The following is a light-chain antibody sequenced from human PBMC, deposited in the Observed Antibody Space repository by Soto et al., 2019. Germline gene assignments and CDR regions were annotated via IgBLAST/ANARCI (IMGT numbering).Light chain of an antibody. CDR3: QQYDNWPWGPFT. Sequence: EIVMTQSPAILSVSPGERVTLSCRASQSVNRNLAWYQQTPGQAPRLLIYGASSRATGTPDMFSGSASGTDFTLTITSLQSEDFAVYYCQQYDNWPWGPFTFGPGTRVDAK. CDR2: GAS. CDR1: QSVNRN. V-gene: IGKV3-15*01. J-gene: IGKJ3*01.